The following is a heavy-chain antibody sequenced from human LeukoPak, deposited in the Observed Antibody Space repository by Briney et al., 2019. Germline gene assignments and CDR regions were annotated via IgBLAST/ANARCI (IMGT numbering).Heavy chain of an antibody. J-gene: IGHJ6*03. CDR3: ARDGIYMDV. CDR1: GFTFSSYV. V-gene: IGHV3-23*01. CDR2: ISGSGGST. D-gene: IGHD1-26*01. Sequence: GGSLRLSCAASGFTFSSYVMSWVRQAPGKGLEWVSGISGSGGSTYYADSVKGRFTISRDNAKNSLYLQMNSLRAEDTAVYYCARDGIYMDVWGKGTTVTVSS.